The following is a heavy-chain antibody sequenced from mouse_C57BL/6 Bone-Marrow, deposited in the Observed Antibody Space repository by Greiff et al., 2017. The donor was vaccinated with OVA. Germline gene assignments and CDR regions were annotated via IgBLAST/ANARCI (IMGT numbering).Heavy chain of an antibody. D-gene: IGHD1-1*01. V-gene: IGHV3-6*01. J-gene: IGHJ1*03. CDR2: ISYDGSN. CDR3: ARESSSWYFDV. Sequence: EVQLQESGPGLVKPSQSLSLTCSVTGYSITSGYYWNWIRQFPGNKLEWMGYISYDGSNNYNPSLKNRISITRDTSKNQFFLKLNSVTTEDTATYYCARESSSWYFDVWAQGPRSPSPQ. CDR1: GYSITSGYY.